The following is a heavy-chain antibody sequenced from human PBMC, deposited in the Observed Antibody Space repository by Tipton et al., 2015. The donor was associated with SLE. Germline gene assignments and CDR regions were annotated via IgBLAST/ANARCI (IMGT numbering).Heavy chain of an antibody. Sequence: VQLVQSGGGLVKPGGSLRLSCAASGFTFSSYSMNWVRQAPGKGLEWVSYISSSGSTIYYADSVKGRFTISRDNAKNSLYLQMNSLRAEDTAVYYCARDQGSGSGYFDYWGQGTLVTVSS. CDR3: ARDQGSGSGYFDY. CDR2: ISSSGSTI. CDR1: GFTFSSYS. D-gene: IGHD1-26*01. V-gene: IGHV3-21*05. J-gene: IGHJ4*02.